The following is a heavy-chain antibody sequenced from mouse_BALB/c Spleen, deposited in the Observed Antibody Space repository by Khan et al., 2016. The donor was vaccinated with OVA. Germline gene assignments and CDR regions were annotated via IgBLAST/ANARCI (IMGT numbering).Heavy chain of an antibody. CDR3: ARTSYYYFDY. D-gene: IGHD2-12*01. V-gene: IGHV5-17*02. CDR1: GFTFSGFG. J-gene: IGHJ2*01. CDR2: FSLDSNTI. Sequence: EVELVESGGGLVQTGGSRKLSCAASGFTFSGFGMHWVRQAPEKGLEWVASFSLDSNTINYADTVKGRFTISRDNPKNTLFLQMTSLRSEDAAMYYAARTSYYYFDYWGQGTTLTVSS.